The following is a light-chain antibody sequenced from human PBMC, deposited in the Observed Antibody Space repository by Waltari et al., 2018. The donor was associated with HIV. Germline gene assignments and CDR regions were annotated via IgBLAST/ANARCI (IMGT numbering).Light chain of an antibody. CDR1: QRVSSSY. CDR3: QKYGSSPRT. Sequence: DIVLTKSTAPLSLSPGERATHSCRASQRVSSSYLAWYQQKPGQAPRPLIYGASSRATGIPDRVSGSGSGTDFTLTISRLEPEDFAVYYCQKYGSSPRTFGQGTKVEIK. V-gene: IGKV3-20*01. J-gene: IGKJ1*01. CDR2: GAS.